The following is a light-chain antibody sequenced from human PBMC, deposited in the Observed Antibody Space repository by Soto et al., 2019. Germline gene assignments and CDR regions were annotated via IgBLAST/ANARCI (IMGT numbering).Light chain of an antibody. CDR1: SSNIGNNY. CDR3: GTCDSSLSDWV. Sequence: QSVLTQPPSVSAAPGQKVTISCSGSSSNIGNNYVSWYQQLPGTAPKLLIYDNNKRPSGIPDRFSGSKSGTSATLGITGLQTGDEADYYCGTCDSSLSDWVFGGGTKLTVL. V-gene: IGLV1-51*01. J-gene: IGLJ3*02. CDR2: DNN.